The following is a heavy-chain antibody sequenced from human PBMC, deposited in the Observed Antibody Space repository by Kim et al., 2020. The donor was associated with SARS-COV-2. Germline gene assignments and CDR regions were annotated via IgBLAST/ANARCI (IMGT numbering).Heavy chain of an antibody. D-gene: IGHD6-6*01. Sequence: AQKFQGRVTMTRDTSTSTVYMELSSLRSEDTAVYYCARRIAALPWYGMDVWGQGTTVTVSS. CDR3: ARRIAALPWYGMDV. J-gene: IGHJ6*02. V-gene: IGHV1-46*01.